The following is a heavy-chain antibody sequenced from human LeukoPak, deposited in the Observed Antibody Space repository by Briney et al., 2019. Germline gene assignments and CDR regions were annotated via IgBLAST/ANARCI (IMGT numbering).Heavy chain of an antibody. J-gene: IGHJ4*02. CDR3: ARGSRGYSYDY. D-gene: IGHD5-18*01. V-gene: IGHV1-18*04. CDR1: GYTFTSYY. CDR2: ISAYNGNT. Sequence: ASVKVSCKASGYTFTSYYTHWVRQAPGQGLEWMGWISAYNGNTNYAQKLQGRVTMTTDTSTSTAYMELRSLRSDDTAVYYCARGSRGYSYDYWGQGTLVTVSS.